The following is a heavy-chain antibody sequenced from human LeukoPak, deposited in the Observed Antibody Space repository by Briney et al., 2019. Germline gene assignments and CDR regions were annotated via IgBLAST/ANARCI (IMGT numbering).Heavy chain of an antibody. V-gene: IGHV3-64D*09. CDR2: ISDSGGNT. D-gene: IGHD2-15*01. CDR1: GFPFSSYA. J-gene: IGHJ6*02. CDR3: VRGYSFGPYGMDV. Sequence: PGGCLRLSCSASGFPFSSYAMHWVRQAPGKGLEYVSAISDSGGNTYYTDSVKGRFTISRDNSKNTLYLQMSSLRAEDTAVYFCVRGYSFGPYGMDVWGQGTTVTVPS.